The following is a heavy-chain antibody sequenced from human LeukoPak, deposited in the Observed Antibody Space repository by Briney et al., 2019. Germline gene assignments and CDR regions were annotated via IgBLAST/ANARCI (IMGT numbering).Heavy chain of an antibody. Sequence: SETLSLTCTVSGGSISSYYWSWLRQPPGKGLEWIGYIYYTGSTTYNPSLKSRVTISADTSKNQFSLKLSSVTAADTAVYYCASRKLGNDYWGQGTLVTVSS. J-gene: IGHJ4*02. CDR3: ASRKLGNDY. CDR2: IYYTGST. V-gene: IGHV4-59*01. CDR1: GGSISSYY. D-gene: IGHD7-27*01.